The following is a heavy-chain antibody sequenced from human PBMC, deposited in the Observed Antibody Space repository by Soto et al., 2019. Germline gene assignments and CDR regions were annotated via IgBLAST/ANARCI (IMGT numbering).Heavy chain of an antibody. J-gene: IGHJ4*02. Sequence: EVQLVESGGGLVQSGGSLRLTCAASGFTFNKYTMNWVRQAPGKGLEWLSYISGGGGTMFYADSVKGRVTISRDNAKNSLYLHMDSLRAEDTAVYYCARDKSGSYSIDYWGQGTLVTVSS. CDR2: ISGGGGTM. D-gene: IGHD1-26*01. V-gene: IGHV3-48*04. CDR1: GFTFNKYT. CDR3: ARDKSGSYSIDY.